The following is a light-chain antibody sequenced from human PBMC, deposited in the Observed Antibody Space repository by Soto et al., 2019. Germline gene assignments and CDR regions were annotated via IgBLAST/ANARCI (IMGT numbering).Light chain of an antibody. CDR2: WAS. CDR1: QSVLYSSNNKNY. V-gene: IGKV4-1*01. J-gene: IGKJ5*01. Sequence: DIVMTQSPDSLAVSLGERVTINCKPSQSVLYSSNNKNYLAWYQQKPGQPPKLLIYWASTRASGVPDRFSGSGSGTDFTLTISSLQAEDVAVYYCQQYYNTPITFGQGTRLEIK. CDR3: QQYYNTPIT.